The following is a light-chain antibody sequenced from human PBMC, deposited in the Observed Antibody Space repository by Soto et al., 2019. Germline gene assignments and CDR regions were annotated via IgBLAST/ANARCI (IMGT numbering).Light chain of an antibody. V-gene: IGKV3-20*01. J-gene: IGKJ5*01. CDR2: RTS. Sequence: EIVMTQSPATLSVSPGERATLSCRASQSVGSQLAWFQQKPGQSPRLLIYRTSTRATGIPDRFSGSGSGTDFTLTISRLEPEDFAVYYCQQFGSSVTFGQGTRLEIK. CDR3: QQFGSSVT. CDR1: QSVGSQ.